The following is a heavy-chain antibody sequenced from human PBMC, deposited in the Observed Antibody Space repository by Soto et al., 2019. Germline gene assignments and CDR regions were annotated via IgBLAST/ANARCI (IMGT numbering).Heavy chain of an antibody. D-gene: IGHD3-10*01. V-gene: IGHV3-66*01. CDR1: GFTVSDNY. J-gene: IGHJ4*02. CDR3: ATVGGV. Sequence: EVQLVESGGGLVQPGGSLRLSCAASGFTVSDNYMTWVRQVPGKGLECVSLLYPGGGTYYADSVKGRFSISRDNSKNTLYLQMSSLRVEDTAVYYCATVGGVWGQGTLVTVSS. CDR2: LYPGGGT.